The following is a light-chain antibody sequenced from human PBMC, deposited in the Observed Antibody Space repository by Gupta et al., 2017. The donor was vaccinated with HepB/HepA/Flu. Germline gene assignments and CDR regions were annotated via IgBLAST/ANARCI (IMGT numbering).Light chain of an antibody. V-gene: IGKV3-20*01. J-gene: IGKJ5*01. Sequence: EIVLTQSPGTLSLSPGERATLSCRASRTVGMNYLGWFQQKPGQTPRLLVYNPSTRATGIPDRFSGSGSGTDFTLTIDRVEAEDSAVYYCHQYAYSPLTFGQGTRLEIK. CDR1: RTVGMNY. CDR2: NPS. CDR3: HQYAYSPLT.